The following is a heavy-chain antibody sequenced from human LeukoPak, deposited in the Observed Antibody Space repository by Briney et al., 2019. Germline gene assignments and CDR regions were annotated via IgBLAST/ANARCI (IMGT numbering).Heavy chain of an antibody. Sequence: SETLSLTCAVYGGSFSGYYWSWIRQPPGKGLEWIGEINHSGSTNYNPSLKSRVTISVDTSKNQFSLKLNSVTAADTAVYYCARRSTNGPPYYLEYWGQGTPVTVSS. CDR2: INHSGST. V-gene: IGHV4-34*01. D-gene: IGHD1/OR15-1a*01. J-gene: IGHJ4*02. CDR3: ARRSTNGPPYYLEY. CDR1: GGSFSGYY.